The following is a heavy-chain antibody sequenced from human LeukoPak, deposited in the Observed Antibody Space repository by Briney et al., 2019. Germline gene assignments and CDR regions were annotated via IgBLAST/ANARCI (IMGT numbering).Heavy chain of an antibody. CDR1: GGSISSSSYS. CDR3: ARGSTSGVATSFDY. D-gene: IGHD5-12*01. J-gene: IGHJ4*02. CDR2: IYRSGST. V-gene: IGHV4-30-2*01. Sequence: SQTLSLTCAVSGGSISSSSYSWSWIRQPPGQGLEWIGYIYRSGSTYYKSSLRSRVTISVDRSKNQFSLKLNSVTAADTAVYYCARGSTSGVATSFDYWGQGTLVTVSS.